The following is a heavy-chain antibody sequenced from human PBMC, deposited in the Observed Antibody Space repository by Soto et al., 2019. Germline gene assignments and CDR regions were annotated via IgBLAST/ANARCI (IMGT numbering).Heavy chain of an antibody. V-gene: IGHV3-33*01. D-gene: IGHD6-6*01. CDR3: TRDIQSNYFDY. Sequence: QVQLEESGGGVVQPGRSLRLSCAASGFTFSHYGMHWVRQAPGKGLEWVAVVWYDGSNQYYADSVKGRFTISRDNSKNSLYLQMNSLRAEDTAVYYCTRDIQSNYFDYWGQGTLVTVSS. J-gene: IGHJ4*02. CDR1: GFTFSHYG. CDR2: VWYDGSNQ.